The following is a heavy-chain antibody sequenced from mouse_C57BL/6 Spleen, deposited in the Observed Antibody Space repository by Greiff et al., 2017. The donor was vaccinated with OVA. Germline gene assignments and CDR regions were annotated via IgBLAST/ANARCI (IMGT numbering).Heavy chain of an antibody. CDR2: IDPSDSYT. J-gene: IGHJ1*03. CDR3: ARRVYYGYDDWYFDV. V-gene: IGHV1-59*01. Sequence: QVQLQQPGAELVRPGTSVKLSCKASGYTFTSYWMHWVKQRPGQGLEWIGVIDPSDSYTNYNQKFKGKATLTVDTSSSTAYMQLSSLTSEDSAVYYCARRVYYGYDDWYFDVWGTGTTVTVSS. D-gene: IGHD2-2*01. CDR1: GYTFTSYW.